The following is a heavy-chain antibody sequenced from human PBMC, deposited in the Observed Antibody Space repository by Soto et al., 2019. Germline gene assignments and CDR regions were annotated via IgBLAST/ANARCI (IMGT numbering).Heavy chain of an antibody. CDR2: ISSSSSTI. D-gene: IGHD1-1*01. CDR3: ARHPERRAQIGWFDP. V-gene: IGHV3-48*01. J-gene: IGHJ5*02. Sequence: EVQLVESGGGLVQPGGSLRLSCAASGFTFSSYSMNWVRQAPGKGLEWVSYISSSSSTIYYADSVKGRFTISRDNAKNSLYLHMNSLRSEDTDVYYCARHPERRAQIGWFDPWGQGTLVTVA. CDR1: GFTFSSYS.